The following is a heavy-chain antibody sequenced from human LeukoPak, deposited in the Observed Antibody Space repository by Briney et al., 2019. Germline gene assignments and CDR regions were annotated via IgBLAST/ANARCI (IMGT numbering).Heavy chain of an antibody. J-gene: IGHJ4*02. CDR3: VRDLGGRSGY. CDR2: TNEDASTT. Sequence: PGGSLRLSCAASGFTFSSCWMHWVRQAPGKGLVWVSRTNEDASTTNYADSVKGRFTISRDNAKNTLYLQMNSLRAEDTAVYYCVRDLGGRSGYWGQGTLVTVSS. D-gene: IGHD1-26*01. CDR1: GFTFSSCW. V-gene: IGHV3-74*01.